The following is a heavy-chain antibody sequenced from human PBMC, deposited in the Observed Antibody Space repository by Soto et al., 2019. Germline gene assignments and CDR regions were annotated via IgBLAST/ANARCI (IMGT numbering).Heavy chain of an antibody. J-gene: IGHJ4*02. V-gene: IGHV4-4*02. CDR2: IYHSGST. CDR3: ARVGYYDSSGYWRYFDY. CDR1: GGSISSSNW. D-gene: IGHD3-22*01. Sequence: PSETLSLTCAVSGGSISSSNWWSWVRQPPGKGLEWIGEIYHSGSTNYNPSLKSRVTISVDKSKNQFSLKLSSVTAADTAVYYCARVGYYDSSGYWRYFDYWGQGTLVTVSS.